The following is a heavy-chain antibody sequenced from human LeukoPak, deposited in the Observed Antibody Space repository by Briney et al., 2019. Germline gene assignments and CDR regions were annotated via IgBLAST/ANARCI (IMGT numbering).Heavy chain of an antibody. Sequence: GWALTQSCVVSGFIFIDYGFHWVGQAAGKELEWVAVTRFEGSIKQYAGFVKGRFTITSHDYNNSLYQHMNVLISEYTAVYYCARWGGTRQYYFDYWGQGTLVTVSS. CDR1: GFIFIDYG. D-gene: IGHD1-1*01. V-gene: IGHV3-33*08. J-gene: IGHJ4*02. CDR2: TRFEGSIK. CDR3: ARWGGTRQYYFDY.